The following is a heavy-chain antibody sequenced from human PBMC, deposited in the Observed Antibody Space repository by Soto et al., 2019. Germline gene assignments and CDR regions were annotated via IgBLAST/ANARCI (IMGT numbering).Heavy chain of an antibody. D-gene: IGHD6-19*01. CDR1: GYTFTGYY. CDR2: INPNSGGT. CDR3: ARDWGAVAGTIYYYYGMDV. V-gene: IGHV1-2*04. Sequence: ASVKVSCKASGYTFTGYYMHWVRQAPGQGLEWMGWINPNSGGTNYAQKFQGWVTMTRDTSISTAYMELSRLRSDDTAVYYCARDWGAVAGTIYYYYGMDVWGQGTTVTVSS. J-gene: IGHJ6*02.